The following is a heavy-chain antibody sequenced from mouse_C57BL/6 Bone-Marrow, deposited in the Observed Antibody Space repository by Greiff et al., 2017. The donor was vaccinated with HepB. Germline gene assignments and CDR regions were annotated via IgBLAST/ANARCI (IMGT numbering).Heavy chain of an antibody. CDR2: IYPGDGDT. D-gene: IGHD2-5*01. J-gene: IGHJ3*01. CDR3: ARADYSNYVFAY. V-gene: IGHV1-82*01. Sequence: QVQLQQSGPELVKPGASVKISCKASGYAFSSSWMNWVKQRPGKGLEWIGRIYPGDGDTNYNGKFKGKATLTADKSSSTAYMQLSSLTSEDSAVYFCARADYSNYVFAYWGQGTLVTVSA. CDR1: GYAFSSSW.